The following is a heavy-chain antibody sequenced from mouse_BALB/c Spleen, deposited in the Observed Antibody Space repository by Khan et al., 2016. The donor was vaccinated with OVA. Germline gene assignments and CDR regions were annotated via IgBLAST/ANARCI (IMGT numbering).Heavy chain of an antibody. V-gene: IGHV1-7*01. CDR3: TRDRSDY. CDR2: INPTSGYT. Sequence: QVQLQQSGAERAKPGASVKMSCKASGYTFTTYWMHWVKQRPGQGLEWIGYINPTSGYTDYNEKFKDRATLSADKSSSPAFMQLSSLTSEDSAVLYGTRDRSDYWGQGTTLTVSA. J-gene: IGHJ2*01. CDR1: GYTFTTYW.